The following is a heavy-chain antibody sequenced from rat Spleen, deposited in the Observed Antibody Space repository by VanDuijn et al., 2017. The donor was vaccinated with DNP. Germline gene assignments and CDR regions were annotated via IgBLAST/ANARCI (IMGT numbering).Heavy chain of an antibody. Sequence: VQVLESGGSLVQPGKSLKLTCATSGFTFSNAWMHWVRLPPGKGLEWMGRKQSGGTTEYNSALKSRLSISRDNSKSQVFLKVNSVQTEDTAMYFCARSRIAYYNNYNYAMDAWGQGTSVTVSS. CDR2: KQSGGTT. J-gene: IGHJ4*01. D-gene: IGHD1-10*01. V-gene: IGHV2-19*01. CDR1: GFTFSNAW. CDR3: ARSRIAYYNNYNYAMDA.